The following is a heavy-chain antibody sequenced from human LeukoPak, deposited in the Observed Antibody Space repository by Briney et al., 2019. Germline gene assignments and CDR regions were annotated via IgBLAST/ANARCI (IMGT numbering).Heavy chain of an antibody. CDR3: AKDAGYSSGWYYFYY. V-gene: IGHV3-9*01. J-gene: IGHJ4*02. D-gene: IGHD6-19*01. CDR1: GFTFDDYA. CDR2: ISWNSGSI. Sequence: GRSLRLSCAASGFTFDDYAMHWVRQAPWKGLEWVSGISWNSGSIGYADSVKGRFTISRDNAKNSLYLQMNSLRAEDTALYYCAKDAGYSSGWYYFYYWGQGTLVTVSS.